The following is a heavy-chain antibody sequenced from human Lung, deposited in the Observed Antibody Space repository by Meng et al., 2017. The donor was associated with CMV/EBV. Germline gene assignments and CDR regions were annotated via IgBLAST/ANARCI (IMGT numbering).Heavy chain of an antibody. J-gene: IGHJ6*02. CDR2: INPDSGTT. D-gene: IGHD1-14*01. CDR1: GYSFTGYF. Sequence: ASVXVSCKASGYSFTGYFVNWVRQAPGQGLEWMGWINPDSGTTDYAPNFRGRVTMTRDTSINTAYMELSRLRSDDTAVYYCARSRPGSHYYYGMDVWCQGTTVTVSS. CDR3: ARSRPGSHYYYGMDV. V-gene: IGHV1-2*02.